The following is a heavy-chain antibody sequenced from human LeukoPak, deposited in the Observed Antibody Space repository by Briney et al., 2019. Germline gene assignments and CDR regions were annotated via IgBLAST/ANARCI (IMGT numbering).Heavy chain of an antibody. Sequence: GGSLRLSCAASGFTFDDYGMSWVRQAPGKGLEWVSAMYTGGTTYYADSVQGRFTIYRDNSKNTLYLQMNSLRAEDTAVYYCAKDEATSGGGLASWGQGTLVSVSS. CDR3: AKDEATSGGGLAS. V-gene: IGHV3-53*01. D-gene: IGHD3-16*01. CDR2: MYTGGTT. J-gene: IGHJ4*02. CDR1: GFTFDDYG.